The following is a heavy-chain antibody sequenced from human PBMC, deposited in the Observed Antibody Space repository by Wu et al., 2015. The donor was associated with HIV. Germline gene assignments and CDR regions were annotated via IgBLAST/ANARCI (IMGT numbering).Heavy chain of an antibody. V-gene: IGHV1-2*02. D-gene: IGHD1-1*01. CDR3: ARSEYNWNDDAPAAQDY. CDR1: GYTFTGYY. J-gene: IGHJ4*02. Sequence: QVQLVQSGAEVKKPGASVKVSCKASGYTFTGYYMHWVRQAPGQGLEWMGWINPNSGGTNYAQKFQGRVTMTRDTSISTAYMELSRLRSDDTAVYYCARSEYNWNDDAPAAQDYWGQGTLVTVSS. CDR2: INPNSGGT.